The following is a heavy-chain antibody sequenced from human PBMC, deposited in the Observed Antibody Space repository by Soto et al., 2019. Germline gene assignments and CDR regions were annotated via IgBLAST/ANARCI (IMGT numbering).Heavy chain of an antibody. CDR3: ARGGSYHATVDF. V-gene: IGHV1-18*04. J-gene: IGHJ4*02. D-gene: IGHD1-26*01. CDR1: GYRFTSIG. Sequence: ASVKVSCKVSGYRFTSIGISWVRQAPGQGLEWMGWISAYNGNTDYVQKFQGRVTLTTDTSTSTAYMELGSLTSDDTAIYYCARGGSYHATVDFWGQGTLVTVSS. CDR2: ISAYNGNT.